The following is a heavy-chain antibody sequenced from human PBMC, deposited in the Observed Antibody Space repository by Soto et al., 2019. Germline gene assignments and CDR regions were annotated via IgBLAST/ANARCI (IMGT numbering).Heavy chain of an antibody. CDR2: ISYDGSKK. Sequence: GGSLRLSCAAAGFTFSSYCMHWVRQAPGKGLEGVAVISYDGSKKYNADSVKGRFTISRDNSKNTLYLQMNSLRAEDTAVYYCAKDILIRLHNYYYGMDVWGQGTTVTVSS. V-gene: IGHV3-30*18. D-gene: IGHD6-25*01. J-gene: IGHJ6*02. CDR3: AKDILIRLHNYYYGMDV. CDR1: GFTFSSYC.